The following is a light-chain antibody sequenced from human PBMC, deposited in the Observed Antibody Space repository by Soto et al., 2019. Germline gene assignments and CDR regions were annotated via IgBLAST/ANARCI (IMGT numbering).Light chain of an antibody. CDR1: SGGIGSWY. J-gene: IGLJ2*01. CDR3: QSYELNDYRFI. V-gene: IGLV6-57*03. Sequence: NFMLTQPHSVSGSPGETVTISCTRNSGGIGSWYVQWYHQRPGSAPTTVIYEDKQRPSGVPDRFSGSIDSSSNSASLTISGLRTEDEGDYYCQSYELNDYRFIFGGGTKVTVL. CDR2: EDK.